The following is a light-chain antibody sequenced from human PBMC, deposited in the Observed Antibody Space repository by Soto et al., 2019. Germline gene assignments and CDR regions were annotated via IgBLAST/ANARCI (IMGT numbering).Light chain of an antibody. J-gene: IGLJ1*01. V-gene: IGLV1-40*01. CDR1: SSNIGGAYD. CDR2: ADK. CDR3: QSYDSSLNGYV. Sequence: QSVLTQPPSVSGAPGQRVTISCTGSSSNIGGAYDVHWYQQLPGTAPKLLIYADKYRPSGLPDRFSGSKSGTSASLAITGLQDEDEAEYYCQSYDSSLNGYVFGTGTKVTVL.